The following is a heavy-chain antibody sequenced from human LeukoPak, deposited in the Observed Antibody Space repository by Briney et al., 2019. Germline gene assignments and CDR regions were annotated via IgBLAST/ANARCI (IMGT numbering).Heavy chain of an antibody. Sequence: SVNVSCKASGGSLSDSAVFWVRQAPGHGLEWMGKIIVSLGITASAKKCQDRVTITADKTTSTAYMELSSLRSDDTAVYYCARESVRFGVVKEGDLWGQGTLVSVSS. CDR2: IIVSLGIT. CDR1: GGSLSDSA. V-gene: IGHV1-69*04. CDR3: ARESVRFGVVKEGDL. J-gene: IGHJ5*02. D-gene: IGHD3-3*01.